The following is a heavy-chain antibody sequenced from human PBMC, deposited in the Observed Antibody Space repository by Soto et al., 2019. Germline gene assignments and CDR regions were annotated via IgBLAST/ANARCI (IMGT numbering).Heavy chain of an antibody. CDR3: ARDHASAIVVVPAAGLDY. J-gene: IGHJ4*02. CDR2: ISYDGSNK. V-gene: IGHV3-30-3*01. Sequence: LRLSCAASGFTFSSYAMHWVRQAPGKGLEWVAVISYDGSNKYYADSVKGRFTISRDNSKNTLYLQMNSLRAEDTAVYYCARDHASAIVVVPAAGLDYWGQGTLVTVSS. D-gene: IGHD2-2*01. CDR1: GFTFSSYA.